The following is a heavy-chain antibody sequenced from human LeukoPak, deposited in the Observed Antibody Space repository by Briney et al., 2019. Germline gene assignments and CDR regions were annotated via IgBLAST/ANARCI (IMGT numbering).Heavy chain of an antibody. J-gene: IGHJ3*02. CDR2: ISGSGGST. CDR3: AKVNGVDAFDI. CDR1: GGSISSGGYY. V-gene: IGHV3-23*01. D-gene: IGHD2-8*01. Sequence: ETLSLTCTVSGGSISSGGYYWSWVRQAPGKGLEWVSAISGSGGSTYYADSVKGRFTISRDNSKNTLYLQMNSLRAEDTAVYYCAKVNGVDAFDIWGQGTMVTVSS.